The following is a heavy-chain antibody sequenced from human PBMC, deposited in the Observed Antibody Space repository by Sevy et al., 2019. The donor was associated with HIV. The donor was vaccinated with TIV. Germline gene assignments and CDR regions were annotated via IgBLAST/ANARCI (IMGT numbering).Heavy chain of an antibody. CDR2: ISGFGDRT. CDR3: ARAGGINWFYYYYGMDV. CDR1: GFTFSDYA. D-gene: IGHD1-1*01. V-gene: IGHV3-23*01. J-gene: IGHJ6*02. Sequence: GGSLRLSCAASGFTFSDYAMSWVRQAPGKGLEWVSVISGFGDRTYYAHSVRGRFSISRDNSKNTLHLQMNSLRAEDTAVYYCARAGGINWFYYYYGMDVWGQGTTVTVSS.